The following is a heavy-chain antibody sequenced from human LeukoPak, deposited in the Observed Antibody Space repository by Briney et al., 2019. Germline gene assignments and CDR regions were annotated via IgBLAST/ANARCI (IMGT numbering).Heavy chain of an antibody. D-gene: IGHD3-10*01. CDR2: IHWNGGTT. CDR1: GFTFDNYG. V-gene: IGHV3-20*04. J-gene: IGHJ5*02. Sequence: PGGSLRLSCEASGFTFDNYGMAWVRQAPGQGLEWVSYIHWNGGTTGYADSVKGRFTISRDNAKNSLYLQMDSLRAEDTALYYCARIRSGSYNGWFDPWGQGTLVTVSS. CDR3: ARIRSGSYNGWFDP.